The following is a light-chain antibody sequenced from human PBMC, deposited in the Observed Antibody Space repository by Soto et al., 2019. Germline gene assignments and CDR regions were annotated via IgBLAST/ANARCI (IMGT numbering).Light chain of an antibody. CDR2: DAS. V-gene: IGKV3-20*01. CDR3: QQYGSSPYT. J-gene: IGKJ2*01. CDR1: QSVSSSY. Sequence: EIVLTQXPXXLSLSPGERATLSCRASQSVSSSYLAWYQQKPGQAPRLLIYDASSRATGIPDRFSGSGSGTDFTLTISRLEPEDFAVYFCQQYGSSPYTFGQGTKLEIK.